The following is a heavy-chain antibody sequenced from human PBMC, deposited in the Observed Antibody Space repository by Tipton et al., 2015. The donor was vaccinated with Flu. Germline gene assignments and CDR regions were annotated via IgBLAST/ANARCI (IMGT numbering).Heavy chain of an antibody. CDR3: ARYYYDSSGYPQGAYYFDY. D-gene: IGHD3-22*01. CDR2: IYASGST. Sequence: TLSLTCTVSGGSISSGSYYWSWIRQSAGKGLEWIGRIYASGSTNYNPSLKSRVTISVDTSKNQFSLKLSSVTAADTAVYYCARYYYDSSGYPQGAYYFDYWGQGTLVTVSS. V-gene: IGHV4-61*02. CDR1: GGSISSGSYY. J-gene: IGHJ4*02.